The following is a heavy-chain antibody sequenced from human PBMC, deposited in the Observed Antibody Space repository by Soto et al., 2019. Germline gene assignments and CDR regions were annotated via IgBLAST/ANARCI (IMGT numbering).Heavy chain of an antibody. D-gene: IGHD6-19*01. Sequence: QVRLEQSGAEVKKPGALVKVSCKASGYTFSNYYLHWVRQAPGQGLEWMGGIHPSGGSTIYAQRFQGRVTMTRDTSTSTVYVELSSLISDDTAVYYCTRVSSIQWLVLWGQGTLVTVSS. CDR1: GYTFSNYY. J-gene: IGHJ4*02. V-gene: IGHV1-46*01. CDR2: IHPSGGST. CDR3: TRVSSIQWLVL.